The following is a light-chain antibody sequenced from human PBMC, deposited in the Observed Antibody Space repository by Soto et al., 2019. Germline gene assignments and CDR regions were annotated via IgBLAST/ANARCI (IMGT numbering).Light chain of an antibody. V-gene: IGLV3-25*03. J-gene: IGLJ2*01. Sequence: SYELTQPPSVSVSPGQTARITCSGDALPKQYAYWYQQKPGQAPVLVIYKDSERPSGIPERFSGSSSGTTVTLTISGVQAEDEADYYCQSADSGGTRVVFGGGTKLTVL. CDR2: KDS. CDR3: QSADSGGTRVV. CDR1: ALPKQY.